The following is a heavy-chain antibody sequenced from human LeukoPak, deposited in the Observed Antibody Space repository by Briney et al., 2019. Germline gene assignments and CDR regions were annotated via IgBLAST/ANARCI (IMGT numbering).Heavy chain of an antibody. Sequence: SRTLSLTCAVSGGPISSGGYSWSWIRQPPGKGLEWIGYIYHSGSTNYNPSLKSRVTISVDTSKNQFSLKLSSVTAADTAVYYCARDRTTYQPKDPGLVYYYGMDVWGQGTTVTVSS. V-gene: IGHV4-30-2*01. CDR3: ARDRTTYQPKDPGLVYYYGMDV. CDR1: GGPISSGGYS. D-gene: IGHD2-2*01. CDR2: IYHSGST. J-gene: IGHJ6*02.